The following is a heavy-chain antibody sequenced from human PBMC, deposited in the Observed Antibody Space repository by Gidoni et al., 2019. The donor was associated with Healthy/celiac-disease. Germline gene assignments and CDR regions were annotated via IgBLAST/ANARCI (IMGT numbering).Heavy chain of an antibody. Sequence: QVQLQESGPGLVKPSQTQPLTCTVSGGSISSARYYWSWLRQPAGKGLEWIGRIYISGSTNYDPSLKSRGTISVDTSKNQFSLKLSSVTAADTAVYYCATSLPLGAFDNWGQGTMVTVSS. CDR1: GGSISSARYY. CDR3: ATSLPLGAFDN. D-gene: IGHD7-27*01. CDR2: IYISGST. J-gene: IGHJ3*02. V-gene: IGHV4-61*02.